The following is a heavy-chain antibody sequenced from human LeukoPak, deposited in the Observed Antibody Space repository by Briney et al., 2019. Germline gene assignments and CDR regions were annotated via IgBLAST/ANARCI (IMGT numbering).Heavy chain of an antibody. J-gene: IGHJ4*02. V-gene: IGHV4-59*08. CDR2: IYYSGST. CDR3: ARHRGFYYDSSGYYPFDY. Sequence: SETLSLTCTVSGGSISSYYWSWIRQPPGKGLEWIGYIYYSGSTNYNPSLKSRVTISVDTCKNQFSLKLSSVTAADTAVYYCARHRGFYYDSSGYYPFDYWGQGTLVTVSS. D-gene: IGHD3-22*01. CDR1: GGSISSYY.